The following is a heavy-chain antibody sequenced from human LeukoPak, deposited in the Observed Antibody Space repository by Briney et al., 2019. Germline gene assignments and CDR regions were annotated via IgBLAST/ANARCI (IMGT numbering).Heavy chain of an antibody. CDR2: ISSSSTYI. CDR3: ARGVIGWFDY. D-gene: IGHD2-21*01. CDR1: GFTFSTYY. J-gene: IGHJ4*02. Sequence: PGGSLRLSCAASGFTFSTYYMNWVRQAPGKGLEWVSSISSSSTYIYYADSVKGRFTISRDNAKNTLYLQMNSLRAEDTAVYYCARGVIGWFDYWGQGTLVTVSS. V-gene: IGHV3-21*01.